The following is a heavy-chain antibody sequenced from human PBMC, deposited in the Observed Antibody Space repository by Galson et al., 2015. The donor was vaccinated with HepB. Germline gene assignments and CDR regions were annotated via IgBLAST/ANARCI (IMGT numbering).Heavy chain of an antibody. V-gene: IGHV3-30*04. CDR1: GFTFSSYA. CDR2: ISYDGSNK. Sequence: SLRLSCAASGFTFSSYAMHWVRQAPGKGLEWVAVISYDGSNKYYADPVKGRFTISRDNSKNTLYLQMNSLRAEDTAVYYCARAPNTWDYDILTGQRGEFDYWGQGTLVTVSS. D-gene: IGHD3-9*01. CDR3: ARAPNTWDYDILTGQRGEFDY. J-gene: IGHJ4*02.